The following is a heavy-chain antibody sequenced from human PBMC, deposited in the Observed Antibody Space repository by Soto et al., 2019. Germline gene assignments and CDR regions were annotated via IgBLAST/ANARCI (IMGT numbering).Heavy chain of an antibody. CDR1: GGSISSGGYY. CDR2: IYYLGST. V-gene: IGHV4-31*03. CDR3: ARFYMVRGVMSAFDI. J-gene: IGHJ3*02. D-gene: IGHD3-10*01. Sequence: QVQLQESGPGLVKPSQTLSLACTVSGGSISSGGYYWSWIRQHPGKGLEWIGYIYYLGSTYYNPSLKSRVTMSVDTSKTQFSLKLSSVTAADTAVYYCARFYMVRGVMSAFDIWGQGTMVTVSS.